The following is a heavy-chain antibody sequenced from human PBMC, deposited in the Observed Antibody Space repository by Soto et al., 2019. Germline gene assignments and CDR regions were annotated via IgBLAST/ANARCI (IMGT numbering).Heavy chain of an antibody. Sequence: SVKVSCKASGGTFSSYAISWVRQAPGQGLEWMGGIIPILGTANYAQKFQGRVTITADKSTSTAYMELSSLRSEDTAVYYCARGEGSGSYYTSGNYYGMDVWGQGTTVTVSS. D-gene: IGHD3-10*01. J-gene: IGHJ6*02. CDR1: GGTFSSYA. V-gene: IGHV1-69*06. CDR3: ARGEGSGSYYTSGNYYGMDV. CDR2: IIPILGTA.